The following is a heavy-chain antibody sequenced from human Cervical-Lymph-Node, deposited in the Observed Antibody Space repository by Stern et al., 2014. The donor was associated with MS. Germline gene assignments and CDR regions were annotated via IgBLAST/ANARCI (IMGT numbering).Heavy chain of an antibody. D-gene: IGHD5-18*01. CDR3: ASRGNIYGWIY. CDR2: LSSSSSSL. CDR1: GFDFSAST. Sequence: EDQLVESGGGLVQPGGSLRLSCVASGFDFSASTMNWVRQAPGRGLEWVSYLSSSSSSLHYADSVKGRFTISRDNDKNSLYLQMNSLRNDDTAVYYCASRGNIYGWIYWGQGTLVTVSS. V-gene: IGHV3-48*02. J-gene: IGHJ4*02.